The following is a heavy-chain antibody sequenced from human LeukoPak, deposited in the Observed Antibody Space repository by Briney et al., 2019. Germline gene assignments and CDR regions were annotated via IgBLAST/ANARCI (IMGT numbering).Heavy chain of an antibody. CDR3: AKDGGLWVSAHWGDS. CDR2: ITTSDGNT. Sequence: GGSLRLSCAASGFTFSSYTMSWVRQAPGKGLEWVSTITTSDGNTYYADSVKGRFPVSRDNSKNTLFLQMNSLRAEGTAVYYCAKDGGLWVSAHWGDSWGRGTLITVSS. CDR1: GFTFSSYT. J-gene: IGHJ4*02. D-gene: IGHD7-27*01. V-gene: IGHV3-23*01.